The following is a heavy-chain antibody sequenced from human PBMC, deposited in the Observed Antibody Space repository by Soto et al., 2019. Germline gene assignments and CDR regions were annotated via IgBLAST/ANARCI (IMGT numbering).Heavy chain of an antibody. Sequence: NPSETLSLTCTVSGGSISSSSYYWGWIRQPPGKGLEWIGSIYYSGSTYYNPSLKSRVTISVDTSKNQFSLKLSSVTAADTAVYYCAREGSTSSPFDYWGQGTLVTVS. V-gene: IGHV4-39*02. CDR2: IYYSGST. CDR1: GGSISSSSYY. CDR3: AREGSTSSPFDY. D-gene: IGHD2-2*01. J-gene: IGHJ4*02.